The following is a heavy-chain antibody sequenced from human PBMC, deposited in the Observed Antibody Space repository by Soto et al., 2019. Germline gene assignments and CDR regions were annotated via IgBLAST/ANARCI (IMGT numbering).Heavy chain of an antibody. J-gene: IGHJ5*02. CDR2: IWYDGSNK. Sequence: QVQLVESGGGVVQPGRSLRLSCAASGFTFSSYGMHWVRQAPGKRLEWVAVIWYDGSNKYYADSVKGRFTISRDNSKKPMYLQMNSLRDEDTAGYYCARGDSSSAGGSWFDPWGQGTLVTVSS. CDR3: ARGDSSSAGGSWFDP. V-gene: IGHV3-33*01. CDR1: GFTFSSYG. D-gene: IGHD6-6*01.